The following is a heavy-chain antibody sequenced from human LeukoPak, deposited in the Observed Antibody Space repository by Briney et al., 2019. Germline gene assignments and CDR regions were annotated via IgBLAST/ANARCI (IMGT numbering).Heavy chain of an antibody. CDR3: ARVLRSSGWYSGANFDY. D-gene: IGHD6-19*01. Sequence: ASVKVSCKASGYTFTGYYMHWVRQAPGQGLEWMGWISAYNGNTNYAPKFQGRVTMTTDTSTSTAYMELRSLISDDTALYYCARVLRSSGWYSGANFDYWGQGTLVAVSS. CDR2: ISAYNGNT. J-gene: IGHJ4*02. V-gene: IGHV1-18*04. CDR1: GYTFTGYY.